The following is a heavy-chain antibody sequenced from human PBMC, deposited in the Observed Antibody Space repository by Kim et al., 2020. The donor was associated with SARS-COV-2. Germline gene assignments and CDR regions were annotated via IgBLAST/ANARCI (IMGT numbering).Heavy chain of an antibody. J-gene: IGHJ3*02. CDR3: ARSPPYEDTYWDAFDI. D-gene: IGHD2-8*02. Sequence: GGSLRLSCAASGFSFSDSSVHWVRPASGRGLEWVGRIRSKANNYATEYAVSVRGRFTMSRDESKNTAYLQMNSLKTEDTALYYCARSPPYEDTYWDAFDIWGRGTMVTVSS. CDR1: GFSFSDSS. V-gene: IGHV3-73*01. CDR2: IRSKANNYAT.